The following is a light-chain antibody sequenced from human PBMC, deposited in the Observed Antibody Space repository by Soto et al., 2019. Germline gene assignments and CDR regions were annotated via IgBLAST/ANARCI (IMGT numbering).Light chain of an antibody. J-gene: IGKJ4*01. CDR1: QSVRND. V-gene: IGKV3-11*01. CDR2: SAS. CDR3: QQDYNLRLT. Sequence: EIVLTQSPATLSLSPGERATLSCRASQSVRNDLVWYHQKPGQAPRVLIYSASNRATGIPARFSGSGSGTDFTLTISSLEPEDFAVYYCQQDYNLRLTFGGGTKVEIK.